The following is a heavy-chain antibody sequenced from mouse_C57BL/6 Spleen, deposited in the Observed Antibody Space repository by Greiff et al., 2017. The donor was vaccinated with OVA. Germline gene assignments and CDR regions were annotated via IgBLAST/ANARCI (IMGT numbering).Heavy chain of an antibody. CDR1: GYTFTSYW. J-gene: IGHJ4*01. D-gene: IGHD1-1*01. CDR3: ARGDFYGSSHYYAMDY. CDR2: IHPNSGST. V-gene: IGHV1-64*01. Sequence: QVQLKQPGAELVKPGASVKLSCKASGYTFTSYWMHWVKQRPGQGLEWIGMIHPNSGSTNYNEKFKSKATLTVDKSSSTAYMQLSSLTSEDSAVYYCARGDFYGSSHYYAMDYWGQGTSVTVSS.